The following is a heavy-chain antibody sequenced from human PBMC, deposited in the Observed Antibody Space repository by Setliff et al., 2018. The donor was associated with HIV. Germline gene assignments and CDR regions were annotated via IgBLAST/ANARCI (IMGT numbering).Heavy chain of an antibody. CDR1: GGTFSSYA. Sequence: SVKVSCKPSGGTFSSYAITWVRQAPGQGLEWMGGIIPILGVANYAQKFQGRVTITADKSTTTAYMELSSLRSEDTAVYYCAQTTYSNSAAYYFYYMDVWGKGTTVTVSS. V-gene: IGHV1-69*10. CDR3: AQTTYSNSAAYYFYYMDV. J-gene: IGHJ6*03. D-gene: IGHD6-6*01. CDR2: IIPILGVA.